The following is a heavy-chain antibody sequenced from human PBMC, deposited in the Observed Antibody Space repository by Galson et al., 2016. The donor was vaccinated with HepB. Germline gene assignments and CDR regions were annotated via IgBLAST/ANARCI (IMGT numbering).Heavy chain of an antibody. CDR3: VRDTAGFCAAGSCYFDS. Sequence: SLRLSCAGSGFSFSSYNINWVRQAPGKGLEWVSSISGASRYTYYADLVKGRFTISRDNAKNSVFLQMDDLTAEDTAVYYCVRDTAGFCAAGSCYFDSWGQGTLVSVSS. CDR1: GFSFSSYN. V-gene: IGHV3-21*01. D-gene: IGHD2-15*01. CDR2: ISGASRYT. J-gene: IGHJ4*02.